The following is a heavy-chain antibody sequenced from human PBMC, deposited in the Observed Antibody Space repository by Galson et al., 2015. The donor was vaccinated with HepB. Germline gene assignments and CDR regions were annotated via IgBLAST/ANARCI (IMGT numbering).Heavy chain of an antibody. CDR3: ARETGYGDYRRGEDY. V-gene: IGHV1-18*01. D-gene: IGHD4-17*01. Sequence: SVKVSCKASGYTFTSYGISWVRQAPGQGLEWMGWISAYNGNTNYAQKLQGRVTMTTDTSTSTAYMELRSLRSDDTAVYYCARETGYGDYRRGEDYWGQGTLVTVSS. CDR2: ISAYNGNT. CDR1: GYTFTSYG. J-gene: IGHJ4*02.